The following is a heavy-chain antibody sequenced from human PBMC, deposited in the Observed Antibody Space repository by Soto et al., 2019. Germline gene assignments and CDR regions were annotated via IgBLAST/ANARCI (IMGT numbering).Heavy chain of an antibody. V-gene: IGHV1-69*18. CDR1: GGTFSSFP. CDR2: ITPIFNSA. Sequence: QAQLVQSGAEVKRPGSSVKVSCEAFGGTFSSFPISWMRQAPGQGLGWMGTITPIFNSAAYLDKFQGRLTITADGPTTAVYVELICLRSDDTAIYYRARDTSGYGSSWCDPLGEGTQVSVSS. D-gene: IGHD3-22*01. CDR3: ARDTSGYGSSWCDP. J-gene: IGHJ5*02.